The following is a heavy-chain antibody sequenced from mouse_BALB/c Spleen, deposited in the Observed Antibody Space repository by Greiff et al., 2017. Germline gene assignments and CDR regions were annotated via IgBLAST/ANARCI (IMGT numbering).Heavy chain of an antibody. CDR1: GFTFSRYA. CDR2: ISSGGST. V-gene: IGHV5-6-5*01. J-gene: IGHJ4*01. Sequence: EVKLVESGGGLVKPGGSLTLSCAASGFTFSRYALSWVRQTPEKRLEWVASISSGGSTYYPDSVKGRFTISRDNARNILYLQMSSLRSEDTAMYYCARGAPYPAMDYWGQGTSVTGAS. D-gene: IGHD5-1*01. CDR3: ARGAPYPAMDY.